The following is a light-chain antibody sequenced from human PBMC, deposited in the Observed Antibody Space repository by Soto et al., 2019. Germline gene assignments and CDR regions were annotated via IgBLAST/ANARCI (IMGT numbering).Light chain of an antibody. Sequence: DIQMTQSPSTLSASVGDRVTITCRASQSISSWLAWYQQKPGKAPKLLIYKASSLESGVPSRFSGSGSGTEFTLPISSLQPDDFATYYCQQYNSYSPETFGPGTKVDIK. CDR2: KAS. J-gene: IGKJ3*01. V-gene: IGKV1-5*03. CDR1: QSISSW. CDR3: QQYNSYSPET.